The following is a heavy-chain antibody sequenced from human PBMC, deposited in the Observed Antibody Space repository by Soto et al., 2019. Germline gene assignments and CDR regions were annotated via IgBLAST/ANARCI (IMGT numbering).Heavy chain of an antibody. Sequence: QITLKESGPTLVKPTQTLTLTCTFSGFSLSTSGVGVGWIRQPPGKALEWLALIYWNDDKRYSPSLKSRLTITKDTSKNQVVLTMTNMDPVDTATYYCAHRPLMYYDILTCYFNWFDPWGQGTLVTVSS. CDR3: AHRPLMYYDILTCYFNWFDP. CDR1: GFSLSTSGVG. CDR2: IYWNDDK. D-gene: IGHD3-9*01. J-gene: IGHJ5*02. V-gene: IGHV2-5*01.